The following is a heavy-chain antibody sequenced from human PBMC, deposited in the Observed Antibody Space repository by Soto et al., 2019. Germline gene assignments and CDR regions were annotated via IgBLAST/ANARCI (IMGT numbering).Heavy chain of an antibody. CDR1: GGSFSGYY. V-gene: IGHV4-34*01. CDR3: ARGMVEGYYCYYGMDV. Sequence: SETLSLTCAVYGGSFSGYYWSWIRQPPGKGLEWIGEINHSGSTNYNPSLKSRVTISVDTSKNQFSLKLSSVTAADTAVYYCARGMVEGYYCYYGMDVWGQGTTVTVSS. CDR2: INHSGST. D-gene: IGHD2-15*01. J-gene: IGHJ6*01.